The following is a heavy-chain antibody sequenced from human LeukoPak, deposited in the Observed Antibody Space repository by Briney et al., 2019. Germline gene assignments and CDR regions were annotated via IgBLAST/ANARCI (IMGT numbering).Heavy chain of an antibody. J-gene: IGHJ6*02. CDR2: ISYDGSNK. V-gene: IGHV3-30*18. Sequence: GRSLRLSCAASGFTFSSYGMHWVRQAPGKGLEWVAVISYDGSNKYYADSVKGRFTISRDNSKNTLYLQMNSLRAEDTAVYYCAKDSYCSGGSCINYYYYYGMDVWGQGTTVTVSS. CDR3: AKDSYCSGGSCINYYYYYGMDV. D-gene: IGHD2-15*01. CDR1: GFTFSSYG.